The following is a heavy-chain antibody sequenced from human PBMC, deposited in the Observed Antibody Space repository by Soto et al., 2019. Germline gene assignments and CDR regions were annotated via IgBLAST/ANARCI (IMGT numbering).Heavy chain of an antibody. D-gene: IGHD6-19*01. J-gene: IGHJ4*02. CDR3: AREQIQENSSGWYEIFDY. V-gene: IGHV6-1*01. CDR1: GDSVSSNSAA. Sequence: PSQTLSLTCAISGDSVSSNSAAWNWIRQSPSRGLEWLGRTYYRSKWYNDYAVSVKSRITINPDTSKNQNSLQLNSVTPEDTAVYYCAREQIQENSSGWYEIFDYWGQGTLVTVSS. CDR2: TYYRSKWYN.